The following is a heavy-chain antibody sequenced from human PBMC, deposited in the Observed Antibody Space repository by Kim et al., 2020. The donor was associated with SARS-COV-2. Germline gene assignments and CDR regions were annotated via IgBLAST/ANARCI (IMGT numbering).Heavy chain of an antibody. CDR3: ARGKGTVTTRLDY. Sequence: GGSLRLSCAASGFTFSSYSMNWVRQAPGKGLEWVSYISSSSSTIYYADSVKGRFTISRDNAKNSLYLQMNSLRAEDTAVYYCARGKGTVTTRLDYWGQGTLVTVSS. CDR2: ISSSSSTI. CDR1: GFTFSSYS. V-gene: IGHV3-48*04. J-gene: IGHJ4*02. D-gene: IGHD4-17*01.